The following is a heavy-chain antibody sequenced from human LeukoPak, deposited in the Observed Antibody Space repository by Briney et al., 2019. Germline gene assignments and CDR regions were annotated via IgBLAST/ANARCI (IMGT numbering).Heavy chain of an antibody. CDR3: VRDDFGDYTRRFDP. V-gene: IGHV4-39*07. D-gene: IGHD4-17*01. CDR2: INDGGST. J-gene: IGHJ5*02. CDR1: GGSISSNNYY. Sequence: SETLSLTCTVSGGSISSNNYYWGWIRQPPGRGLEWIASINDGGSTYCNPSLKSRVTMSVDTSKNQFSLRLSSVTAADTAMYYCVRDDFGDYTRRFDPWAREPWSPSPQ.